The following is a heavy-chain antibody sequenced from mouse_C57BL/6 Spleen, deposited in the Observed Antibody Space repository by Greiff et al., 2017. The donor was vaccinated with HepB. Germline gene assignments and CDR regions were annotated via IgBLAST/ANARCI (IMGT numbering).Heavy chain of an antibody. J-gene: IGHJ1*03. CDR1: GYSITSDY. D-gene: IGHD1-1*01. Sequence: EVQLQESGPGLAKPSQTLSLTCSVTGYSITSDYWNWIRKFPGNKLEYMGYISYSGSTYYNPSLKSRISITRDTSKNQYYLQFNSVTTEETATYYCARYRPYYYGSSSDWYFDVWGTGTTVTVSS. CDR3: ARYRPYYYGSSSDWYFDV. V-gene: IGHV3-8*01. CDR2: ISYSGST.